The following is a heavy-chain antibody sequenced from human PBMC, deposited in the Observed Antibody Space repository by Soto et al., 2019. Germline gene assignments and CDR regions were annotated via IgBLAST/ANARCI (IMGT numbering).Heavy chain of an antibody. Sequence: EVQLVESGGGLVQPGGSLRLSCAASGFTFSSYWMHWVRQAPGKGLVWVSRINSDGSSTYYADSVKGRFTISRDNAKNTLYRQRNRLSAEDRAVHYCAGAGGYDKFPLDSNGLDFGGKGP. CDR2: INSDGSST. D-gene: IGHD5-12*01. CDR1: GFTFSSYW. J-gene: IGHJ6*01. V-gene: IGHV3-74*01. CDR3: AGAGGYDKFPLDSNGLDF.